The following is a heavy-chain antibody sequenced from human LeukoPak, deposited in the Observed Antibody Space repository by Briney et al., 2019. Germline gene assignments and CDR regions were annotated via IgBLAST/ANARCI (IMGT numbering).Heavy chain of an antibody. J-gene: IGHJ4*02. CDR1: GFTFSSYA. D-gene: IGHD3-16*01. Sequence: PEGSLRLSCAASGFTFSSYAMSWVRQAPGKGLVWISNINEDGTTSYADFVKGRFTISRDNAKNTLYLQMNSLRVEDTAVYYCARVRGGNWGQGTLVTVSS. CDR2: INEDGTT. V-gene: IGHV3-74*01. CDR3: ARVRGGN.